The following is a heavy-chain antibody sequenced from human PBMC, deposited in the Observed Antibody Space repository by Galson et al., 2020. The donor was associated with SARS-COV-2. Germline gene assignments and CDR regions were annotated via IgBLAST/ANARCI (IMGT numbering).Heavy chain of an antibody. V-gene: IGHV3-33*06. CDR3: AKDSMYYDILTGYLAPKQSEYYYYYYGMDG. CDR2: IWYDGSNK. CDR1: GFTFSSYG. D-gene: IGHD3-9*01. J-gene: IGHJ6*02. Sequence: GGSLRLSCAASGFTFSSYGMHWVRQAPGKGLEWVAVIWYDGSNKYYADSVKGRFTISKDNSKNTLYLQMNSLRAEDTAVYYCAKDSMYYDILTGYLAPKQSEYYYYYYGMDGWGQGTTVTVSS.